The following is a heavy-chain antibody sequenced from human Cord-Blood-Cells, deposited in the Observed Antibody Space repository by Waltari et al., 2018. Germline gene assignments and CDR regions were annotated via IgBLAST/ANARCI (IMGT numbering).Heavy chain of an antibody. CDR3: ARFLSGQLSIDY. CDR2: IDHSGST. D-gene: IGHD6-6*01. CDR1: GGSISSSNW. Sequence: QVQLQESGPGLVKPSGTLSLTCAVSGGSISSSNWWSWVRQPPGKGREWIGKIDHSGSTNYNPSLKSRVTISVDTSKNQFSLKLSSVTAADTAVYYCARFLSGQLSIDYWGQGTLVTVSS. J-gene: IGHJ4*02. V-gene: IGHV4-4*02.